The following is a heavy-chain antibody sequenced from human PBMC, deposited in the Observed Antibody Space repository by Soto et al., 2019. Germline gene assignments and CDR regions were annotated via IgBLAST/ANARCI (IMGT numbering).Heavy chain of an antibody. CDR2: IIPIFGTA. V-gene: IGHV1-69*01. CDR1: VGTFSSYA. D-gene: IGHD3-22*01. Sequence: KVSCKASVGTFSSYAISWVRQAPGQGLEWMGGIIPIFGTANYAQKFQGRVTITADESTSTAYMELSSLRSEDTAVYYCAVSTTLESPSQWLFYFQHWGQGTLVTVSS. CDR3: AVSTTLESPSQWLFYFQH. J-gene: IGHJ1*01.